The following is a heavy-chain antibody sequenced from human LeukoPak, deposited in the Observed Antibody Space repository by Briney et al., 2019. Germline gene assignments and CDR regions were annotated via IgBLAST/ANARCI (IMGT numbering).Heavy chain of an antibody. Sequence: GGSVSCKGSASGFTFSSYALSWVRQAPGKGLEWVSAISGSGGSTYYADSVKGRFTISRDNSKNTLYLQMNSLRAEDTAVYYCAKDLRGTVVDTSNTRPGDHWGQGTLVTVSS. CDR3: AKDLRGTVVDTSNTRPGDH. CDR1: GFTFSSYA. V-gene: IGHV3-23*01. CDR2: ISGSGGST. J-gene: IGHJ4*02. D-gene: IGHD5-18*01.